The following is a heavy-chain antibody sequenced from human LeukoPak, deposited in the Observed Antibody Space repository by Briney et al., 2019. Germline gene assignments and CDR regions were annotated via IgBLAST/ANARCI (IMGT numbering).Heavy chain of an antibody. CDR1: GFTFSNYW. CDR2: IKEDGSEK. D-gene: IGHD3-3*01. J-gene: IGHJ4*02. V-gene: IGHV3-7*01. Sequence: PGGSLRLSCAAPGFTFSNYWMTWVRQAPGKGLEWVANIKEDGSEKNYVDSVKGRFTISRDNAKKSLYLQMNILRAEDTAMYYCARLRYSDYWGQGTLVTVSS. CDR3: ARLRYSDY.